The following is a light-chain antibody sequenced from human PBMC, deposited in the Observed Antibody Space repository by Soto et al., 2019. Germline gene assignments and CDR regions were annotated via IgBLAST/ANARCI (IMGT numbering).Light chain of an antibody. CDR2: KAS. J-gene: IGKJ1*01. CDR3: QQYNSYWT. CDR1: QSISGW. V-gene: IGKV1-5*03. Sequence: DIHMNQSPSTLSASVGDRVTITCRASQSISGWLAWYQQKPGKAPKVLIYKASSLESGIPSRFSGSGSGTEFTLTISSLQPDDFATYYCQQYNSYWTFGQGTKVDIK.